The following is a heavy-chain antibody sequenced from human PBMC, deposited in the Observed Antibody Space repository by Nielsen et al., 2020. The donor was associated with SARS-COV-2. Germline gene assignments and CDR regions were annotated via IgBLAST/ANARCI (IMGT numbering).Heavy chain of an antibody. CDR3: ARDPGDSGDPGAFDY. D-gene: IGHD2-21*02. CDR1: GFTFSSYA. CDR2: ISGSGGST. V-gene: IGHV3-23*01. J-gene: IGHJ4*02. Sequence: GESLKISCAASGFTFSSYAMSWVRQAPGKGLEWVSAISGSGGSTYYADSVKGRFTISRDNSKNTLYLQMNSLRAEDTAVYYCARDPGDSGDPGAFDYWGQGTLVTVSS.